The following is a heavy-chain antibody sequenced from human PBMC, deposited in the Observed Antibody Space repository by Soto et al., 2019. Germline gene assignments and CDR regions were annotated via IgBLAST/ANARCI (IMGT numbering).Heavy chain of an antibody. CDR2: IDWDDDK. CDR3: ARSKGGSTVATYFFDY. D-gene: IGHD4-17*01. V-gene: IGHV2-70*04. Sequence: DXGPTVMIPTQTLTLTCTFSLFSLISKGMRVSWIRQPPGKALEWLARIDWDDDKFYSPSLRTRLAISKGTSKNQVVLTMTNVDPMDTATYYCARSKGGSTVATYFFDYWGQGTLVTVSS. CDR1: LFSLISKGMR. J-gene: IGHJ4*02.